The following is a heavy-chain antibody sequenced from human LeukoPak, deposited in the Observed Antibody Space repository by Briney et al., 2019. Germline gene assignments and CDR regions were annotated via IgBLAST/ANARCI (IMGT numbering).Heavy chain of an antibody. CDR3: ARAYYDYVWGSYRWGPFDY. V-gene: IGHV3-21*01. CDR2: ISSSSSYI. CDR1: GFTFSSYS. J-gene: IGHJ4*02. D-gene: IGHD3-16*02. Sequence: KPGGSLRLSCAASGFTFSSYSMNWVRQAPGKGLEWVSSISSSSSYIYYADSVKGRFTISRDNAKNSLYLQMNSLRAEDTAVYYCARAYYDYVWGSYRWGPFDYWGQGTLVTVSS.